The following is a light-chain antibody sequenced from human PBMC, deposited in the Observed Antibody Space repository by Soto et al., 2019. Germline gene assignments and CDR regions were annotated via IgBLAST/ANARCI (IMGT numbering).Light chain of an antibody. V-gene: IGLV2-14*01. CDR1: SSDVGGYHS. Sequence: QSALTQPASVCGSPGQSITISCTGTSSDVGGYHSVSWYQQHPGIAPKLMIYEVSNRPSGVSNRFSGSKSGNTASLTISGLQAEDEADYYCSSYTTSSTRVFGGGTKVTVL. J-gene: IGLJ2*01. CDR3: SSYTTSSTRV. CDR2: EVS.